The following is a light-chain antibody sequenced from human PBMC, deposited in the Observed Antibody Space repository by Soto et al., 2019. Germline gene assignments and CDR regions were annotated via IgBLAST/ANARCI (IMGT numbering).Light chain of an antibody. CDR1: QSVSSSY. CDR3: QQYGSSTFT. CDR2: GAS. V-gene: IGKV3-20*01. Sequence: EIVLTQSPGTLPLSPGERATLSCRASQSVSSSYLVWYQQKPGQAPRPLIYGASTRATGIPDRFSDSGSGTDFTLTISRLEPEDFAVYYCQQYGSSTFTFGQGTKLQIK. J-gene: IGKJ2*01.